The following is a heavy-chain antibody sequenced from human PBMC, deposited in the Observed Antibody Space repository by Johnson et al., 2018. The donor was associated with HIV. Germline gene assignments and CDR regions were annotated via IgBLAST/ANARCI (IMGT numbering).Heavy chain of an antibody. CDR2: IVSDVSSA. D-gene: IGHD2-2*01. J-gene: IGHJ3*02. Sequence: VQLVESGGVVVQPGGSLRLSCAASGFTFSPYWVHWVRQAPGQGLVWVSRIVSDVSSAIYTDSVTGRFTISIDNAKNSLYLQMNSLRAEDTALYYCARVGEYCSSTSCSGAFDIWGQGTMVTVSS. V-gene: IGHV3-74*02. CDR1: GFTFSPYW. CDR3: ARVGEYCSSTSCSGAFDI.